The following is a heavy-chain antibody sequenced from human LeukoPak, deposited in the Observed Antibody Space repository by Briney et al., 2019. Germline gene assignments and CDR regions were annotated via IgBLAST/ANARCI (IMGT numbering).Heavy chain of an antibody. CDR3: ASLDPPDSIPGFQH. CDR1: GGTFSSYA. V-gene: IGHV1-69*13. D-gene: IGHD3-22*01. Sequence: SVNVSCKASGGTFSSYAISWVRQAPGQGLEWMGGIIPIFGTANYAQKFQGRVTITADESTSTAYMELSSLRSEDTAVYYCASLDPPDSIPGFQHWGQGTLVTVSS. J-gene: IGHJ1*01. CDR2: IIPIFGTA.